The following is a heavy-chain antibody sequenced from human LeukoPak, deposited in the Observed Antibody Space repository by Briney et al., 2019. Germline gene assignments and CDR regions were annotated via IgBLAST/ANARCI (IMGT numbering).Heavy chain of an antibody. J-gene: IGHJ5*02. CDR1: GGTFSSYA. Sequence: SVKVSCNASGGTFSSYAISWVRQAPGQGLEWMGGIIPIFGTANYAQKFQGRVTITADESTSTAYMELSSLRSEDTAVYYCATGPRITGTTKWFDPWGQGTLVTVSS. CDR3: ATGPRITGTTKWFDP. CDR2: IIPIFGTA. V-gene: IGHV1-69*01. D-gene: IGHD1-7*01.